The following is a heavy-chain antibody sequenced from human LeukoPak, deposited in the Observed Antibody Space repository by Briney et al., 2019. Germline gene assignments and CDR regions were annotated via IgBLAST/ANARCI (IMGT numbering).Heavy chain of an antibody. V-gene: IGHV1-18*01. CDR2: ISAYNGNT. Sequence: ASVKVSCKASGYTFTSYGISWVRQAPGQGLEWMGWISAYNGNTNYAQKLQGRVTMTTDTSTSTAYMELRSLRSDDTAVYYCARDSHCSSTSCPPFDYWGQGTLVTVSS. CDR3: ARDSHCSSTSCPPFDY. CDR1: GYTFTSYG. D-gene: IGHD2-2*01. J-gene: IGHJ4*02.